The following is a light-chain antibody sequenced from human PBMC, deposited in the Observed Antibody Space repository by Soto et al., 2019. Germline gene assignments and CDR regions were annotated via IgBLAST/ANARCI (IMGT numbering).Light chain of an antibody. V-gene: IGKV3-11*01. Sequence: EIVLTQSPATLSLSPGERATLSCRASQSVSSYLAWYQHKPGQAPRLLIYDASNRAPGIPARFSGSGSGTDFTLTISSLEPEDFAVYYCQQRSTFGKGTRLEIK. CDR2: DAS. CDR3: QQRST. CDR1: QSVSSY. J-gene: IGKJ5*01.